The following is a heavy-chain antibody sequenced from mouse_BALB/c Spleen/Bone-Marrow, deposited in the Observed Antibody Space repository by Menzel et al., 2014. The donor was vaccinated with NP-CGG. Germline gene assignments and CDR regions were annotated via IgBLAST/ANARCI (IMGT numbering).Heavy chain of an antibody. CDR1: GYAFTSYN. Sequence: EVKLMESGPELVKPGASVKVSCKASGYAFTSYNMYWVKQSHGKSLEWIGYIDPYNGGTSYNQKFKGKATLTVDKSSSTAYMHLNSLTSEDSAVYYCNAWFAHWGQGTLVTVSA. CDR2: IDPYNGGT. V-gene: IGHV1S135*01. CDR3: NAWFAH. J-gene: IGHJ3*01.